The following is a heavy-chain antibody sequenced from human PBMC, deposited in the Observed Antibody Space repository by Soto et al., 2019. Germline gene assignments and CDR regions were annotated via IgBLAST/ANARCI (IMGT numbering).Heavy chain of an antibody. CDR2: IYYSGST. Sequence: SETLSLTCTVSGGSISSDYWSWIRQPPGKGLEWIGYIYYSGSTKYNPSLESRLTISVDTSKTQFSLKLSSVTAADTAVYYCARHYCSGDVCYNWFDPWGQGTLVTVSS. CDR1: GGSISSDY. J-gene: IGHJ5*02. CDR3: ARHYCSGDVCYNWFDP. V-gene: IGHV4-59*08. D-gene: IGHD2-8*02.